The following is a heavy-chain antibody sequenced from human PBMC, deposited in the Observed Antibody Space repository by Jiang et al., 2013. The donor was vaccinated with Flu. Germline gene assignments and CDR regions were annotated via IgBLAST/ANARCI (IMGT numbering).Heavy chain of an antibody. D-gene: IGHD3-22*01. Sequence: GAEVKKPGESLKISCKVSGYSFTSYWIGWVRQMPGKGLEWMGIIYPGNSDTRYSPSFQGQVTISADKSISTAYLQWSSLKASDTAMYYCARHHHDKIGGYYALFDYWGQGTLVTVSS. J-gene: IGHJ4*02. CDR2: IYPGNSDT. V-gene: IGHV5-51*01. CDR3: ARHHHDKIGGYYALFDY. CDR1: GYSFTSYW.